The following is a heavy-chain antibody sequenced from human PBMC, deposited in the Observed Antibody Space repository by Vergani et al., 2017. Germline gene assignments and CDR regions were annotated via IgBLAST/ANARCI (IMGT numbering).Heavy chain of an antibody. D-gene: IGHD2-2*01. Sequence: QVQLQESGPGLVKPSQTLSLTCTVSGGSISSYYWSWIRQPPGKGLEWIGYIYYSGSTYYNPSLKSRVTISVDTSKNQFSLKLSSVTAADTAVYYCARGYCSSTSCHQPPDYWGQGTLVTVSS. V-gene: IGHV4-59*12. CDR3: ARGYCSSTSCHQPPDY. CDR1: GGSISSYY. J-gene: IGHJ4*02. CDR2: IYYSGST.